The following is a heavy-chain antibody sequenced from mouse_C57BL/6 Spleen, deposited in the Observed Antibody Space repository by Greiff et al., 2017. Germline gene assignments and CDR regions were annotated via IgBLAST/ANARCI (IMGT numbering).Heavy chain of an antibody. CDR1: GYTFTDYY. D-gene: IGHD1-1*01. J-gene: IGHJ4*01. V-gene: IGHV1-77*01. Sequence: VQLQQSGAELVQPGASVKISCKASGYTFTDYYINWVKQRPGQGLEWIGKIGPGSGSTSYNEKFKGKATLTADKSSSTAYMQLSSLTSEDSAVYFCARYFDYGSTFYAMDYWGQGTSVTVSS. CDR3: ARYFDYGSTFYAMDY. CDR2: IGPGSGST.